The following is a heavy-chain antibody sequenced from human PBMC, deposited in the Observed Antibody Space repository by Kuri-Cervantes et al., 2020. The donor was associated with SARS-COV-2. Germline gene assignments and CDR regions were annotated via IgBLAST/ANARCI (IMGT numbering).Heavy chain of an antibody. CDR3: AREMSESTSGSWFDP. Sequence: GESLKISGQGSGYSFKNFWISWVRQMPGKGLEWMGRIDPSDSYTHYNPSFQGHVTISADKSISTAYLEWSSLRASDTAMYFCAREMSESTSGSWFDPWGQGTLVTVSS. CDR1: GYSFKNFW. V-gene: IGHV5-10-1*01. D-gene: IGHD1-1*01. CDR2: IDPSDSYT. J-gene: IGHJ5*02.